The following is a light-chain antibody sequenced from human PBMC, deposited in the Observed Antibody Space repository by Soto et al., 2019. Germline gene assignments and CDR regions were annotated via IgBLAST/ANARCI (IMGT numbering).Light chain of an antibody. CDR3: SSYTSSNTLV. J-gene: IGLJ3*02. V-gene: IGLV2-14*01. CDR2: DVT. CDR1: RSDIGDYNY. Sequence: QSALTQPASVSGSPGQSITISCTGSRSDIGDYNYVSWYQQHPGKAPKLMISDVTNRPSGVSNRFSGSKSGNTASLTISGLQAEDEADYYCSSYTSSNTLVFGGGTKLTFL.